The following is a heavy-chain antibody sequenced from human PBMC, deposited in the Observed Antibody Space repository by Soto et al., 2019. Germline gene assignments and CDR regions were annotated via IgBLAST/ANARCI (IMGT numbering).Heavy chain of an antibody. CDR2: IYYSGST. D-gene: IGHD3-10*01. CDR1: GGSISSGGYY. Sequence: PSETLSLTCTVSGGSISSGGYYWSWIRQHPGKGLEWIGYIYYSGSTYYNPSLKSRVTISVDTSKNQFSLKLSSVTAADTAVYYCARDSIVSLGSGSYNWFDPWGQGTLVTVSS. J-gene: IGHJ5*02. CDR3: ARDSIVSLGSGSYNWFDP. V-gene: IGHV4-31*03.